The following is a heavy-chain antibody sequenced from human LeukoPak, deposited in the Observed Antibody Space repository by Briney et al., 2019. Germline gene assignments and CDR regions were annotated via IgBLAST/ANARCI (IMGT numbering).Heavy chain of an antibody. CDR1: DYTFTSYG. CDR2: ISGYNGNT. J-gene: IGHJ3*02. D-gene: IGHD6-19*01. V-gene: IGHV1-18*01. CDR3: ARSGWGNRQAFDI. Sequence: AASVKVSCKASDYTFTSYGISWVRQAPGQGLEWMGWISGYNGNTKYAQKVQGRVTMTTDTSTSTAYMELRSLRSDDTAVYYCARSGWGNRQAFDIWGQGTMVTVSS.